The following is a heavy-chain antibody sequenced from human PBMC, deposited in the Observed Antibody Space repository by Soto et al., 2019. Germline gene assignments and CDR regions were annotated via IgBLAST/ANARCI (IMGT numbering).Heavy chain of an antibody. D-gene: IGHD3-22*01. CDR1: GGSFSGHS. CDR3: STRAYDTNGYYRFDP. V-gene: IGHV4-34*01. CDR2: INHSGRV. Sequence: SETLSLTCAVYGGSFSGHSWTWIRQSPGKGLEWIGDINHSGRVNYSPSLKSRVTMSLDTSKNQFSLTLSAVTAADTAMYYCSTRAYDTNGYYRFDPWGQGTLVTVSS. J-gene: IGHJ5*01.